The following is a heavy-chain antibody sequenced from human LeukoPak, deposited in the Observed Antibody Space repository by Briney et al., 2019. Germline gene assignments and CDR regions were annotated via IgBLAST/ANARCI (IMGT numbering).Heavy chain of an antibody. Sequence: PSETLSLTCAVYGGSFSGYYWSWIRQPPGKGLEWIGEINHSGSTNYNPSLKSRVTISVDTSKNQFSLKLSSVTAADTAVYYCARRGGDPSVAEDDILTGYLAFDYWGQGTLVTVSS. CDR3: ARRGGDPSVAEDDILTGYLAFDY. J-gene: IGHJ4*02. CDR2: INHSGST. CDR1: GGSFSGYY. V-gene: IGHV4-34*01. D-gene: IGHD3-9*01.